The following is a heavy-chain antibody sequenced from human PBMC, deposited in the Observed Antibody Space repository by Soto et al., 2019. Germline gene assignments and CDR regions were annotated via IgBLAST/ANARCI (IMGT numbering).Heavy chain of an antibody. CDR2: IIPIFGTA. Sequence: QVQLVQSGAEVKKPGSSVKVSCKASGGTFSSYAISWVRQAPGQGLEWMGGIIPIFGTANYAQKYQGRVTITSDEYSSTGYMEQSSLRSEVTAVYFCASWVLSAMVRGHFDYWGQGNMVSVSS. CDR1: GGTFSSYA. CDR3: ASWVLSAMVRGHFDY. D-gene: IGHD3-10*01. J-gene: IGHJ4*02. V-gene: IGHV1-69*05.